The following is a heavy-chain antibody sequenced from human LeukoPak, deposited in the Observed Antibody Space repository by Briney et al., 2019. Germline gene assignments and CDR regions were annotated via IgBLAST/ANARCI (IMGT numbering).Heavy chain of an antibody. J-gene: IGHJ1*01. CDR1: GYTFNYYG. V-gene: IGHV7-4-1*02. CDR3: ARGEWFGELLQTTHEYFEH. D-gene: IGHD3-10*01. Sequence: ASVKVSCKASGYTFNYYGMNWVRQASGQGPEWMGWISSKTGNPTYAQGFTGRFVFSLDTSASTAYLQISSLKPEDSAIYYCARGEWFGELLQTTHEYFEHWGQGTLVTVSS. CDR2: ISSKTGNP.